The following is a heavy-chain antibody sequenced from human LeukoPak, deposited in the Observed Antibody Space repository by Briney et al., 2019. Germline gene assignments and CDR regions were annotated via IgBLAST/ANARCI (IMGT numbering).Heavy chain of an antibody. D-gene: IGHD6-13*01. CDR1: GFTFSSYW. CDR3: AREGITAAADH. Sequence: GGSLRLSCAASGFTFSSYWMSWVSQAPGKGLEWVANIKQDGSEKYCVDSVKGRFTISRDNAKNSLYLQLNGLRAEDTAVYYCAREGITAAADHWGQGTLVTVSS. CDR2: IKQDGSEK. J-gene: IGHJ4*02. V-gene: IGHV3-7*01.